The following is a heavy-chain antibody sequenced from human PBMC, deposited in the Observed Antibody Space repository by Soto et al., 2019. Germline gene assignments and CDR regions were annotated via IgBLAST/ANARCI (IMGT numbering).Heavy chain of an antibody. V-gene: IGHV1-3*01. CDR3: ARDNSAWVGGVTSYYYSSMAV. CDR2: INAGNGNT. CDR1: GYTFTSYA. D-gene: IGHD3-16*01. Sequence: ASVKVSCKASGYTFTSYAMHWVRQAPGQRLEWMGWINAGNGNTKYSQKFQGRVTITRDTSASTAYMELSSLRSEDTAVYYCARDNSAWVGGVTSYYYSSMAVWGKGTTVTVSS. J-gene: IGHJ6*03.